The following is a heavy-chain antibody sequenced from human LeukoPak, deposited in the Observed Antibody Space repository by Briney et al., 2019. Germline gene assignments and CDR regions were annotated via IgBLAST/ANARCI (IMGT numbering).Heavy chain of an antibody. CDR2: ISGSGGST. J-gene: IGHJ4*02. CDR3: AKGPPRNDYGPIDY. V-gene: IGHV3-23*01. D-gene: IGHD5-12*01. CDR1: GFTFSSYA. Sequence: GGSLRLSCAASGFTFSSYAMSWVRQAPGKGLEWVSAISGSGGSTYYADSVKGRFTISRDNTKNTLYLQMNSLRAEDTAVYYCAKGPPRNDYGPIDYWGQGTLVTVSS.